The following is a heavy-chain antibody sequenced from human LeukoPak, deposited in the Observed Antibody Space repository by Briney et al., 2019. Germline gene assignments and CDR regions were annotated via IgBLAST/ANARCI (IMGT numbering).Heavy chain of an antibody. CDR1: GFTFSSYS. CDR2: ISSSSSYI. D-gene: IGHD2-21*02. V-gene: IGHV3-21*01. CDR3: ARSIRRGDYCFDY. J-gene: IGHJ4*02. Sequence: GGSLRLSCAASGFTFSSYSMNWVRQAPGKGLEWVSSISSSSSYIYYADSVKGRFTISRDNAKNSLYLQMNSLRAEDTAVYYCARSIRRGDYCFDYWGQGTLVTVSS.